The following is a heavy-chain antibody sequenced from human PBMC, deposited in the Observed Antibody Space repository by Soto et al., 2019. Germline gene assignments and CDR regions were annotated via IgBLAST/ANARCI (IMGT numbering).Heavy chain of an antibody. V-gene: IGHV1-69*02. CDR3: AVDYCSSTSCYRDY. Sequence: QVQLVQSGAEVKKPGSSVKVSCKASGGTFSSYTISWVRQAPGQGLEWMGRIIPILGIANYAQKFQGRVTITADKSTSTAYMELTSLRSEDTAVYYCAVDYCSSTSCYRDYWGQGTLVTVSS. CDR1: GGTFSSYT. D-gene: IGHD2-2*02. CDR2: IIPILGIA. J-gene: IGHJ4*02.